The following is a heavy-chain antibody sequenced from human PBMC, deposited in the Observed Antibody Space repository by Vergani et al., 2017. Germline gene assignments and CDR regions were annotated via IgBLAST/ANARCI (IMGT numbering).Heavy chain of an antibody. D-gene: IGHD3-22*01. V-gene: IGHV3-21*01. CDR1: GFTFSSYS. CDR2: ISSSSSYI. J-gene: IGHJ4*02. Sequence: EVQLVESGGGLVKPGGSLRLSCAASGFTFSSYSMNWVRQAPGKGLEWVSSISSSSSYIYYADSVKGRFTISRDNAKISLYLQMNSLRAEDTAVYYCARAVGYYYDSSGSYWGQGTLVTVSS. CDR3: ARAVGYYYDSSGSY.